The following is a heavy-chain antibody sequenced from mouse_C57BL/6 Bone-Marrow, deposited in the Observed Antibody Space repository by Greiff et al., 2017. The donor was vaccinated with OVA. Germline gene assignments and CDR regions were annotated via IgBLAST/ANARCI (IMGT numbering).Heavy chain of an antibody. CDR2: INPSSGYT. J-gene: IGHJ3*01. Sequence: QVQLQQSGAELAKPGASVQLSCKASGYTFTSYWLHWVKQRPGQGLEWIGYINPSSGYTKYNQKFKDKATLTADKSSSTAYMQLSSLTYEDSAVYYCARGRDDPWFAYWGQGTLVTVSA. V-gene: IGHV1-7*01. CDR1: GYTFTSYW. CDR3: ARGRDDPWFAY.